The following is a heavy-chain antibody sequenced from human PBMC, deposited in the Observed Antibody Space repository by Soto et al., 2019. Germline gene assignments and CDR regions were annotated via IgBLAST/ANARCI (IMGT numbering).Heavy chain of an antibody. D-gene: IGHD3-22*01. J-gene: IGHJ6*02. CDR3: AKVGDSSGYYRRYYYYGMDV. Sequence: GGSLRLSCAASGFTFSSYAMNWVRQAPGKGLEWVSVISGSGDSTYYADSVKGRFTISRDNSKNTLYLQMNSLRTEDTAVYYCAKVGDSSGYYRRYYYYGMDVWGQGPTVTVSS. CDR1: GFTFSSYA. V-gene: IGHV3-23*01. CDR2: ISGSGDST.